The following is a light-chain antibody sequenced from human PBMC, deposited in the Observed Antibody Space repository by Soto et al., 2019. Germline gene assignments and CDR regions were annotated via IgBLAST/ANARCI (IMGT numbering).Light chain of an antibody. CDR1: QTISSW. V-gene: IGKV1-5*03. CDR3: QHYNSYSEA. CDR2: KAS. Sequence: DIQMTQSPSTLSGSVGDRVTITCRASQTISSWLACYHQKPGKAPNLLIYKASTLKSGVPSRFSGSGSGTDFTLTISRLPPDDFATYYCQHYNSYSEAFGQGTKVELK. J-gene: IGKJ1*01.